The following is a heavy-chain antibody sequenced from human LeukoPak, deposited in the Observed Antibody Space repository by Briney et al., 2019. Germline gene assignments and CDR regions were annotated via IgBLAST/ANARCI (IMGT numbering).Heavy chain of an antibody. J-gene: IGHJ5*02. D-gene: IGHD2-2*01. Sequence: SETLSLTCTVSGGSISSYYWSWIRQPPGKGLEWIGYIYYSGNTNYNPSLKSRVTISVDTSKNQFSLKLSSVTAADTAVYYCARESSNSLKGPIEGGNWFDPWGQGTLVTVSS. CDR3: ARESSNSLKGPIEGGNWFDP. CDR2: IYYSGNT. V-gene: IGHV4-59*01. CDR1: GGSISSYY.